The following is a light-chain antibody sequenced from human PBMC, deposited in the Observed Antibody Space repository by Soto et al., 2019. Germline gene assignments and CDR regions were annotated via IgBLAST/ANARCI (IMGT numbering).Light chain of an antibody. Sequence: QAVVTQPPSASGTPGQRVTISCSGSSSNVGSKTVNWYQQLPGTAPKLLIYSNNQRPSGVPDRFSGSKSGTSASLAVSGLQSEDEADYYCAAWDDSLNGPVFGGGTKLTVL. CDR1: SSNVGSKT. CDR3: AAWDDSLNGPV. J-gene: IGLJ3*02. CDR2: SNN. V-gene: IGLV1-44*01.